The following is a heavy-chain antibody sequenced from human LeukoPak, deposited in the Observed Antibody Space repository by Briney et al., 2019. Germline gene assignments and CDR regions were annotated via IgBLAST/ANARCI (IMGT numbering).Heavy chain of an antibody. V-gene: IGHV4-30-4*01. D-gene: IGHD6-6*01. CDR2: IYYSGST. Sequence: SQTLSLTCTVSGGSISSGDYYWSWIRQPPGKGLEWIGYIYYSGSTYYNPSLKSRVTISVDTSKNQFSLKLSPVTAADTAVYYCARDSYSSSSGDFDYWGQGTLVTVSS. CDR3: ARDSYSSSSGDFDY. J-gene: IGHJ4*02. CDR1: GGSISSGDYY.